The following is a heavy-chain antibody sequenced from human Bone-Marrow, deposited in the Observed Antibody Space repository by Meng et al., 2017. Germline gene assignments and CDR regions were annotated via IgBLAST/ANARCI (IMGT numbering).Heavy chain of an antibody. CDR1: GFTFSSYA. Sequence: GGSLRLSCAASGFTFSSYAMHWVRQAPGKGLEYVSAISSNGGSTYYANSVKGRFTISRDNSKNTLYLQMGGLRAEDMAVYYCARARGYSYGYAFDIWGQGTMVTVSS. D-gene: IGHD5-18*01. CDR3: ARARGYSYGYAFDI. J-gene: IGHJ3*02. CDR2: ISSNGGST. V-gene: IGHV3-64*01.